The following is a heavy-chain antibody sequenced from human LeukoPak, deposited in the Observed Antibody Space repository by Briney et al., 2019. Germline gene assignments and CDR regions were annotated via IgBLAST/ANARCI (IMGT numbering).Heavy chain of an antibody. D-gene: IGHD2-15*01. CDR1: GYTLTQLS. J-gene: IGHJ4*02. CDR3: ATGFLRYCSGGSCLLVY. CDR2: FDPEDGET. V-gene: IGHV1-24*01. Sequence: ASVKVSCKVSGYTLTQLSMHWMRQAPGIGLEWMGGFDPEDGETIYAQRFQGRVTMTEDTSTDTAYMELSSLRSEDTAVYYCATGFLRYCSGGSCLLVYWGQGTLVTVSS.